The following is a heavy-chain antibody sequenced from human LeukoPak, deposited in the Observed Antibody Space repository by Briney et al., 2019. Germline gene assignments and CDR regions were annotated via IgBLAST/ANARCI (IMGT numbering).Heavy chain of an antibody. D-gene: IGHD3-22*01. J-gene: IGHJ6*04. CDR2: ISAYNGNT. CDR3: ARGASITMIVVD. V-gene: IGHV1-18*01. Sequence: GAPVKVSCKASGYTFTSYGISWVRQAPGQGLEWMGWISAYNGNTNYAQKLQGRVTMTRDMSTSTVYMELSSLRSEDTAVYYCARGASITMIVVDWGKGTTVTVSS. CDR1: GYTFTSYG.